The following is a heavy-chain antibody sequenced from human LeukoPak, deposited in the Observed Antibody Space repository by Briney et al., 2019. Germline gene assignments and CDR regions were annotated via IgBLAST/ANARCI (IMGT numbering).Heavy chain of an antibody. J-gene: IGHJ3*02. CDR3: YALDTVPHAFDI. CDR1: GFTFSSYG. Sequence: GRSLRLSCAASGFTFSSYGMHWVRQAPGKGLEWVAVIWYDGSNKHYADSVKGRFTISRDNSKNTLYLQMNSLRAEDTAVYYCYALDTVPHAFDIWGQGTMVTVSS. V-gene: IGHV3-33*01. D-gene: IGHD4-17*01. CDR2: IWYDGSNK.